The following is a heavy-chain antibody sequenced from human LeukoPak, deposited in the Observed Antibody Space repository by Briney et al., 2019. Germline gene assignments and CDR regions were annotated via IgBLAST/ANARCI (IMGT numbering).Heavy chain of an antibody. V-gene: IGHV3-69-1*01. D-gene: IGHD6-13*01. CDR3: ARDTKIGTAAAGTGY. CDR2: ITSGSGI. Sequence: GGSLRLSCAASGFMFSYYDMNWVRQAPGRGLERISKITSGSGIYYADSVRGRFTISRDNGDNSLYLQMDSLRVEDTAVYYCARDTKIGTAAAGTGYWGQGTLVIVSS. CDR1: GFMFSYYD. J-gene: IGHJ4*02.